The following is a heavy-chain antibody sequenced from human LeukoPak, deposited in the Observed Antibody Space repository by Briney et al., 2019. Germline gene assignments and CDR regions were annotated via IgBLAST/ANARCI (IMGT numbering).Heavy chain of an antibody. CDR2: ISYDGSNK. V-gene: IGHV3-30*04. J-gene: IGHJ4*02. D-gene: IGHD7-27*01. CDR1: GFTFSSYA. CDR3: QAVDGDYFDY. Sequence: GGSLRLSCAASGFTFSSYAMHWVRQAPGKGLEWVAVISYDGSNKYYADSVKSRFTISRDNSKNTLYLQMNSLRAEDTAVYYCQAVDGDYFDYWGQGTLVTVSS.